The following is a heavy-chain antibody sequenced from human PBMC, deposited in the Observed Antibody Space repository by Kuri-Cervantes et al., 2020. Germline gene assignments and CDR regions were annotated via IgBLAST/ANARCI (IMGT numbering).Heavy chain of an antibody. CDR2: INPNSGGT. D-gene: IGHD3-3*01. CDR3: ARDGAVVQFLEWLFTPGYFDY. V-gene: IGHV1-2*02. J-gene: IGHJ4*02. Sequence: ASVKVSCKASGYTFTGYYIHWLRLAPGQGLEWRGWINPNSGGTNSAQNFQGRVTMTRDTSISTAYMEMSRLKSDDTAVYYCARDGAVVQFLEWLFTPGYFDYWGQGTLVTVSS. CDR1: GYTFTGYY.